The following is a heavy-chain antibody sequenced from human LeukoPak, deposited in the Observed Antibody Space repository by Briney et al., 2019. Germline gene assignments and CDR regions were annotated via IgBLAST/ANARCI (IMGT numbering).Heavy chain of an antibody. J-gene: IGHJ4*02. V-gene: IGHV3-23*01. CDR1: GFTFSSLP. D-gene: IGHD6-13*01. CDR2: ISAGGTGT. Sequence: GGSLRLSCAASGFTFSSLPMSWVRQAPGEGLEWVSSISAGGTGTYYSDPVKGRFTISRDNSKNTLYLQMNSLRVEDTAVYYCARRRYSSSWYFDYWGQGTLVTVSS. CDR3: ARRRYSSSWYFDY.